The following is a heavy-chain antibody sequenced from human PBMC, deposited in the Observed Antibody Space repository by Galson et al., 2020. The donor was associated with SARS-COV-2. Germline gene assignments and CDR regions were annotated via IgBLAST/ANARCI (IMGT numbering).Heavy chain of an antibody. CDR2: VYNGNT. Sequence: SETLSLTCSVSGGFIGSYYWSWIRQSPGKGLEWIGFVYNGNTNHNPSLGGRASISVDTSKEEFSLRLTSMTAADTAVYYCARSSVGALNWFDSWGQGNLVTVSS. CDR1: GGFIGSYY. CDR3: ARSSVGALNWFDS. V-gene: IGHV4-59*08. J-gene: IGHJ5*01. D-gene: IGHD1-26*01.